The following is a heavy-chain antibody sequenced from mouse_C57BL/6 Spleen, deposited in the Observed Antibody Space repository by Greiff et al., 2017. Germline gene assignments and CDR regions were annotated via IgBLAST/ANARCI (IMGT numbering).Heavy chain of an antibody. CDR1: GYTFTSYW. D-gene: IGHD3-2*02. CDR3: ARQLRLGDYAMDY. J-gene: IGHJ4*01. CDR2: IDPSDSET. V-gene: IGHV1-52*01. Sequence: QVQLKQPGAELVRPGSSVKLSCKASGYTFTSYWMHWVKQMPIQGLEWIGNIDPSDSETHYNQKFKDKATLTVDKSSSTAYMQLSSLTSEDSAVYYCARQLRLGDYAMDYWGQGTSVTVSS.